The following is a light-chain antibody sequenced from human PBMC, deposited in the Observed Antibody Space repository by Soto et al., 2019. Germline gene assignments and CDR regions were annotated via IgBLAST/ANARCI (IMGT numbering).Light chain of an antibody. J-gene: IGKJ5*01. CDR3: QHYGNSPLT. CDR1: QSVSTY. CDR2: DAS. Sequence: EIVLTQSPATLSLSLGQRATLSCRASQSVSTYLAWYQQRPGQAPRLLIYDASNRATGIPARFSGSVSETDFTLSISRLEPEDFAVYYCQHYGNSPLTFGQGTRLEIK. V-gene: IGKV3-20*01.